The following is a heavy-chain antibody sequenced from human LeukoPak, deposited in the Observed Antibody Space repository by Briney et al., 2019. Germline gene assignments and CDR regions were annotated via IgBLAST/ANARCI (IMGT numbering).Heavy chain of an antibody. D-gene: IGHD6-25*01. CDR3: ATSSGLDY. Sequence: PGGSLRLSCAASGFTFSSYSMNWVRQAPGKGLEWIGSIYHSGSTYYNPSLKSRVTISVDTSKNQFSLKLSSVTAADTAVYYCATSSGLDYWGQGTLVTVSS. J-gene: IGHJ4*02. CDR1: GFTFSSYS. CDR2: IYHSGST. V-gene: IGHV4-38-2*01.